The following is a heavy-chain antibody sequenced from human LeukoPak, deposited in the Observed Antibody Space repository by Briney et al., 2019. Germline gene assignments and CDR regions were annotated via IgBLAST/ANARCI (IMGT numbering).Heavy chain of an antibody. Sequence: GSSVKVSCKASGSTFSSYAISWVRQAPGQGLEWMGGIIPIFGTANYAQKFQGRVTITTDESTSTAYMELSSLRSEDTALYYCAKDDSSSPTSPYFDYWGQGTLVTVSS. J-gene: IGHJ4*02. D-gene: IGHD6-13*01. V-gene: IGHV1-69*05. CDR3: AKDDSSSPTSPYFDY. CDR2: IIPIFGTA. CDR1: GSTFSSYA.